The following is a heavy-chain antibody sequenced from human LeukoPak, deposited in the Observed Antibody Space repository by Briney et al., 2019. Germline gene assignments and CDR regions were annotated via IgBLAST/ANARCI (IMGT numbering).Heavy chain of an antibody. J-gene: IGHJ4*02. Sequence: ASVKVSCKASGYTFSSYGLSWVRQAPGQGLEWMGWISAYNGYTRYAQKLQGRVTMTTDTSTSTAYMELRSLRSDDTAVYYCARSPMVNWSDYWGQGTLVTVSS. V-gene: IGHV1-18*04. CDR2: ISAYNGYT. D-gene: IGHD5-18*01. CDR1: GYTFSSYG. CDR3: ARSPMVNWSDY.